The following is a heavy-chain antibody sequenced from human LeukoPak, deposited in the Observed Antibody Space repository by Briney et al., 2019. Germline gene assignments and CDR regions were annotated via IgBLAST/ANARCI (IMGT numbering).Heavy chain of an antibody. CDR1: GGSFGGYY. V-gene: IGHV4-34*01. CDR3: ARPRTMIVVVDAFDI. D-gene: IGHD3-22*01. CDR2: INHSGST. J-gene: IGHJ3*02. Sequence: SETLSLTCAVYGGSFGGYYWSWIRQPPGKGLEWIGEINHSGSTNYNPSLKSRVTISVDTSKNQFSLKLSSVTAADTAVYYCARPRTMIVVVDAFDIWGQGTMVTVSS.